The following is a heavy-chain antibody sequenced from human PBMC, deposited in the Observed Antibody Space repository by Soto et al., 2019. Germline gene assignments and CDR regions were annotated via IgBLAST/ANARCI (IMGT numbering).Heavy chain of an antibody. V-gene: IGHV4-34*01. CDR3: ARGLSYCSGGSCYFGYYYYYMDV. CDR2: INHSGST. Sequence: SETLSLTCTVSGGSISRYYWSWVRQPPGKGLEWIGDINHSGSTTYNPSLKSRVTISVDTSKNQFSLKLSSVTAADTAVYYCARGLSYCSGGSCYFGYYYYYMDVWGKGTTVTVSS. J-gene: IGHJ6*03. D-gene: IGHD2-15*01. CDR1: GGSISRYY.